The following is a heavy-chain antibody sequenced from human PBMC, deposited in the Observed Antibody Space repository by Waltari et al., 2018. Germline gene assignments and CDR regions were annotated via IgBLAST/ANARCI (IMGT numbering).Heavy chain of an antibody. CDR2: IYYSGST. D-gene: IGHD3-22*01. CDR1: VGSISSSIYY. J-gene: IGHJ5*02. CDR3: ARDGWSTMIVASNWFDP. Sequence: QLQLQESGPGLVKPSETLSLTCTLSVGSISSSIYYWCWIRQPPGKGLEWIGSIYYSGSTYYNPSLKSRVTISVDTSKNQFSLKLSSVTAADTAVYYCARDGWSTMIVASNWFDPWGQGTLVTVSS. V-gene: IGHV4-39*07.